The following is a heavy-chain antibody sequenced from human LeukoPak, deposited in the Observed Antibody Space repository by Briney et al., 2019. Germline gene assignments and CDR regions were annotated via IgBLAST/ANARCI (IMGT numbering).Heavy chain of an antibody. J-gene: IGHJ4*02. D-gene: IGHD5-12*01. V-gene: IGHV1-69*06. CDR3: ARGRFSGYGAD. Sequence: GASVKVSCKASRGTFSSYAISWVRQAPGQGLEWMGGIIPIFGTANYAQKFQGRVTITADKSTSTAYMELSSLRSEDTAVYYCARGRFSGYGADWGQGTLVTVSS. CDR2: IIPIFGTA. CDR1: RGTFSSYA.